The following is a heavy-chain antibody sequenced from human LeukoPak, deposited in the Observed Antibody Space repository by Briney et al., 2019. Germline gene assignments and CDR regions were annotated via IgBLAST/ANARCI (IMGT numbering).Heavy chain of an antibody. CDR1: GGSFSGYY. CDR3: ARRGRRIVLMVYAPNWFDP. CDR2: INHSGST. V-gene: IGHV4-34*01. Sequence: SETLSLTCAVYGGSFSGYYWSWIRQPPGKGLEWIGEINHSGSTNYNPSLKSRVTISVGTSKNQFSLKLSSVTAADTAVYYCARRGRRIVLMVYAPNWFDPWGQGTLVTVSS. D-gene: IGHD2-8*01. J-gene: IGHJ5*02.